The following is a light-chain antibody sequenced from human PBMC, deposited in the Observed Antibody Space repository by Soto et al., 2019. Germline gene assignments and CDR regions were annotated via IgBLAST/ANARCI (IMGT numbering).Light chain of an antibody. CDR3: GSKAGSNKHVV. V-gene: IGLV2-8*01. Sequence: QSALTQPPSASGSPGQSVTISCAGSNSDIGASNSVSWYQQHPGKAPKLLISEVTKRPSGVPDRFSGSKSGNTASLTVSGLQAEDEADYYCGSKAGSNKHVVFGGGTKLT. CDR2: EVT. CDR1: NSDIGASNS. J-gene: IGLJ2*01.